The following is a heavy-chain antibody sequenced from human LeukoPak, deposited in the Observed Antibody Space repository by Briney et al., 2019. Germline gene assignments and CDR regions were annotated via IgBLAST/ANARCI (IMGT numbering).Heavy chain of an antibody. CDR3: ARVGYSSSWYHSFDP. CDR2: INPSGGST. D-gene: IGHD6-13*01. CDR1: GYTFTSHY. J-gene: IGHJ5*02. V-gene: IGHV1-46*01. Sequence: ASVKVSCKASGYTFTSHYMHWVRQAPGQGLEWMGIINPSGGSTSYAQKFQGRVTMTRDTSTSTVYMELSSLRSEDTAVYYCARVGYSSSWYHSFDPWGQGTLVTVSS.